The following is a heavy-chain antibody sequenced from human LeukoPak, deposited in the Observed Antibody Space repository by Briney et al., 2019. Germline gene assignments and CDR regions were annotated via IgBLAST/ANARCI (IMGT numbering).Heavy chain of an antibody. CDR3: ARGSSGNVDTAMVDY. Sequence: GASVKVSCKASGYTFTSYYMHWVRQAPGQGLEWMGIINPSGGSTSYAQKFQGRVTMTRDMSTSTVYMELSSLRSEDTAVYYCARGSSGNVDTAMVDYWGQGTLVTVSS. V-gene: IGHV1-46*01. J-gene: IGHJ4*02. D-gene: IGHD5-18*01. CDR2: INPSGGST. CDR1: GYTFTSYY.